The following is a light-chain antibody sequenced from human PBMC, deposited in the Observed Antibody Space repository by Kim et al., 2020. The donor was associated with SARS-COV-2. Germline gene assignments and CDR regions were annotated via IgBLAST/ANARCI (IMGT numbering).Light chain of an antibody. J-gene: IGLJ2*01. CDR2: RNN. CDR1: SNNVGNRG. V-gene: IGLV10-54*01. Sequence: QAGLTQPPSVSKDLRQTATLTCTGNSNNVGNRGAAWLQQHQGHPPKLLSYRNNNRPSGISERFSASRSGNTASLTIIGLQPEDEADYFCSTWDSSLSAVVFGGGTKLTGL. CDR3: STWDSSLSAVV.